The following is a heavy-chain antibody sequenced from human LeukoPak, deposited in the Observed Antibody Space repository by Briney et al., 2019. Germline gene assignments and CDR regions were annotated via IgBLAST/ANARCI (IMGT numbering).Heavy chain of an antibody. V-gene: IGHV4-59*08. D-gene: IGHD1-1*01. J-gene: IGHJ5*02. CDR2: IYDSGTT. CDR1: GASISSYY. CDR3: ARHFDGPHHEGNSRLKWFDP. Sequence: PSETLSLTCTVSGASISSYYWSLIRQPPGKGLEWIGCIYDSGTTYYNPSLKSRVTISMDTSKNQLSLKLSSVTAADTAGFYCARHFDGPHHEGNSRLKWFDPWGEGTLATVSS.